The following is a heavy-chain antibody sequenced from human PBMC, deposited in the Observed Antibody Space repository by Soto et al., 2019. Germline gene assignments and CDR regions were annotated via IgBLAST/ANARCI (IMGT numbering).Heavy chain of an antibody. CDR1: GYSFTSYW. D-gene: IGHD1-7*01. CDR3: ARQPRYNWNSNWFDP. CDR2: IYPGDSDT. Sequence: GESLKISCKGSGYSFTSYWIGCVRQMPGKGLEWVVIIYPGDSDTRYSPSFQGQVTISADKSISTAYLQCSSLKASDTAMYYCARQPRYNWNSNWFDPWGQGTLVTVS. J-gene: IGHJ5*02. V-gene: IGHV5-51*01.